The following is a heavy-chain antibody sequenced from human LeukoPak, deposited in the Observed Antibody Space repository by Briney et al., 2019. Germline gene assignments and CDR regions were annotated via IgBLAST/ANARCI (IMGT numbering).Heavy chain of an antibody. CDR3: ARGGRRRDFDY. V-gene: IGHV4-34*01. CDR1: GGSISSYY. Sequence: SETLSLTCTVSGGSISSYYWSWIRQPPGKGLEWIGEINHSGSTNYNPSLKSRGTISVDTSKNQFSLKLSSVTAADTAVYYCARGGRRRDFDYWGQGTLVTVSS. CDR2: INHSGST. D-gene: IGHD1-14*01. J-gene: IGHJ4*02.